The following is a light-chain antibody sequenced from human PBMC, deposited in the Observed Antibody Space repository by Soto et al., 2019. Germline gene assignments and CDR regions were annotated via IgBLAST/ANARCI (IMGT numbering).Light chain of an antibody. CDR1: QSVSSN. Sequence: EIVMTHSPVTLSGAPVERAALSCRASQSVSSNLAWYQQKPGQAPRLLIYGASTRATGIPARFSGSGSGTEFTLTISSLQSEDFAVYYCQQYNNWPPWTFGQGTKVDIK. J-gene: IGKJ1*01. CDR3: QQYNNWPPWT. CDR2: GAS. V-gene: IGKV3-15*01.